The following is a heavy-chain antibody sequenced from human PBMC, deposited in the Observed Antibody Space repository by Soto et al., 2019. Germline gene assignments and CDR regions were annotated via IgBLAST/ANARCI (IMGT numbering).Heavy chain of an antibody. CDR3: ARDYDFWSAFDY. J-gene: IGHJ4*02. Sequence: ASVKVSCKASGYTFTSYGISWVRQAPGQGLEWMGWISAYNGNTNYAQKLQGRVTMTTDTSTNTAYMELRSLRSDDTAVYYCARDYDFWSAFDYWGQGTLVTVSS. CDR1: GYTFTSYG. V-gene: IGHV1-18*01. CDR2: ISAYNGNT. D-gene: IGHD3-3*01.